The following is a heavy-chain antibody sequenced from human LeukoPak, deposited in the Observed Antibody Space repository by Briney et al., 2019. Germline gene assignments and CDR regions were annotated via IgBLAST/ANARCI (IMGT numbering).Heavy chain of an antibody. CDR2: ISYDSTNK. J-gene: IGHJ3*02. D-gene: IGHD2-8*01. V-gene: IGHV3-30*04. CDR1: GFTFTSYA. Sequence: GRSLRLSCAASGFTFTSYAMHWVRQAPGKGLEWLSVISYDSTNKYYAESVRGRFTISRDNSKNTLYLQMNSLRAEDTAVYTCARAYCTTTACHAFDIWGQGTVVAVPS. CDR3: ARAYCTTTACHAFDI.